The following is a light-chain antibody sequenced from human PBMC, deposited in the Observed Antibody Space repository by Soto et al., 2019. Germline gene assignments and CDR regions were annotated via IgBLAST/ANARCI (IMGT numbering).Light chain of an antibody. J-gene: IGKJ5*01. CDR1: QDISTY. V-gene: IGKV1-5*01. CDR3: QHYTLYSAP. CDR2: GAS. Sequence: RLTQSPSSLSASVGDTVTISCRASQDISTYLAWYQQKPGKAPTLLIFGASSLHNGVPPRFAGSGSGSEFTLTINRLRPDDFATYFCQHYTLYSAPFGQGTRV.